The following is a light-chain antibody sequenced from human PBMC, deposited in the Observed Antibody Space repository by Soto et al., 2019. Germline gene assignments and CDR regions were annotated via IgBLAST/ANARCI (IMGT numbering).Light chain of an antibody. J-gene: IGKJ4*01. CDR1: QSVLFSSNNKNY. V-gene: IGKV4-1*01. Sequence: DIVMNQSPDSLAVSLGERATINCKSSQSVLFSSNNKNYLAWYQQKPGQPPKLLIYWASTRESGVPDRFSGSASGTDFTLTISSLQAEDVAVYYCQQYYSSPPGLTFRGGTKVEIK. CDR3: QQYYSSPPGLT. CDR2: WAS.